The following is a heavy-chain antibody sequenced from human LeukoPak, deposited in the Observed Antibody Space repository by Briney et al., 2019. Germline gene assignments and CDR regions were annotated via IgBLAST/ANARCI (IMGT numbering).Heavy chain of an antibody. CDR3: ARASITMVQGANIPLGY. J-gene: IGHJ4*02. V-gene: IGHV1-2*02. CDR1: GYTFTGYY. Sequence: ASVKVSCKASGYTFTGYYMHWVRQAPGQGLEWMGWINPNSGGTNYAQKFQGRVTMTRDTSISTAYMELSRLRSDDTAVYYCARASITMVQGANIPLGYWGQGTLVTVSS. D-gene: IGHD3-10*01. CDR2: INPNSGGT.